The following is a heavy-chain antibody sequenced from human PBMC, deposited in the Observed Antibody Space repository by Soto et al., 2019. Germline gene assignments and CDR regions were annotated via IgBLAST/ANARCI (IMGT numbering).Heavy chain of an antibody. CDR2: IGTAGDT. J-gene: IGHJ6*03. V-gene: IGHV3-13*01. Sequence: PGGSLRLSCAASGFTFGSYDMHWVRQATGKGLEWVSAIGTAGDTYYPGSLKGRFTISRENAKNSLYLQMNSLRAGDTAVYYCARGEIYYYYMDVWGKGTTVTVS. CDR3: ARGEIYYYYMDV. CDR1: GFTFGSYD.